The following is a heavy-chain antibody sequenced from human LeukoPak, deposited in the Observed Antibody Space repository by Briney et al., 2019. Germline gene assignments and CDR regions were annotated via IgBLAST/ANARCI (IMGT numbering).Heavy chain of an antibody. Sequence: SETLSLTCTVSGGSINSYYWSWIRQPPGKGLEWIGYIYYSGSTNYNPSLKSRVTISVDTSKNQFSLKLSSVTAADTAVYYCARLKVGATRYFDLWGRGTLVTVSS. D-gene: IGHD1-26*01. CDR1: GGSINSYY. CDR2: IYYSGST. CDR3: ARLKVGATRYFDL. J-gene: IGHJ2*01. V-gene: IGHV4-59*01.